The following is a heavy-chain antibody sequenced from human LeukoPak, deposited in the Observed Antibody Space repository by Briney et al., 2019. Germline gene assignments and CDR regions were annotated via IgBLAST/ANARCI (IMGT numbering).Heavy chain of an antibody. CDR2: IKQDGSEK. CDR1: GFTFSSYW. Sequence: GGSLRLSCAASGFTFSSYWMGWVRQAPGKGLEWVANIKQDGSEKYYVDSVKGRFTISRDNAKNSLYLQMNSLRAEDTAVYYCARGMTTVTTGPQNWGQGTLVTVSS. V-gene: IGHV3-7*03. D-gene: IGHD4-17*01. J-gene: IGHJ4*02. CDR3: ARGMTTVTTGPQN.